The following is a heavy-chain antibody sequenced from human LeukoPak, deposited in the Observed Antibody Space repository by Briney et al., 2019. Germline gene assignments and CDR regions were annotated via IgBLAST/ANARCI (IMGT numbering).Heavy chain of an antibody. CDR3: ARHRLHRIYYDSSGFYHDAFDI. CDR2: INPNSGGT. CDR1: GYTFTGYY. Sequence: ASVKVSCKASGYTFTGYYMHWVRQAPGQGLEWMGWINPNSGGTNYAQKLQGRVTMTTDTSTSTAYMELRSLRSDDTAVYYCARHRLHRIYYDSSGFYHDAFDIWGRGTMVTVSS. D-gene: IGHD3-22*01. J-gene: IGHJ3*02. V-gene: IGHV1-2*02.